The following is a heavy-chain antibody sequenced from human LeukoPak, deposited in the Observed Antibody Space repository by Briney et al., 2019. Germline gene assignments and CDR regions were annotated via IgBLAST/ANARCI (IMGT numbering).Heavy chain of an antibody. CDR2: IKSKTDGGTT. D-gene: IGHD3-9*01. CDR3: TTDGTPYYYDILTGYLDRDY. CDR1: GFTFSNAW. J-gene: IGHJ4*02. V-gene: IGHV3-15*01. Sequence: GGSLRLSCAASGFTFSNAWMSWVRQAPGKGLEWVGRIKSKTDGGTTDYAAPVKGRFTISRDDSKNTLYLQMNSLKTEDTAVYYCTTDGTPYYYDILTGYLDRDYWGQGTLVTVSS.